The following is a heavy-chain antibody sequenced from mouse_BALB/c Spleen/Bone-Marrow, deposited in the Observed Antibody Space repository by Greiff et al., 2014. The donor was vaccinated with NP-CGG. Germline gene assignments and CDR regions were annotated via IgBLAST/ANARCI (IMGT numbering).Heavy chain of an antibody. D-gene: IGHD1-1*01. CDR2: INPSTGYT. CDR1: GYTFTNYW. CDR3: ARRDGSSYSFVY. V-gene: IGHV1-7*01. J-gene: IGHJ3*01. Sequence: VQRVESGAELAKPGASVKMSCKASGYTFTNYWMHWVKQRPGQGLEWIGYINPSTGYTEYNQKFKDKATLTADKSSSTAYMQQSSLTSEDSAVYYCARRDGSSYSFVYWGQGTLVTVSA.